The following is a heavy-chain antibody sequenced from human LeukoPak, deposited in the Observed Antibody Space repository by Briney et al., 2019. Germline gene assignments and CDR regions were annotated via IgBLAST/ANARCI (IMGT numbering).Heavy chain of an antibody. V-gene: IGHV3-30-3*01. D-gene: IGHD6-19*01. CDR1: GFTFSSYA. CDR3: ARVLYTSGWFGNFAY. CDR2: ISYDGSKK. J-gene: IGHJ4*02. Sequence: GGSRRLSCVASGFTFSSYAMHWVRQAPGKGLEGVAVISYDGSKKYYADSVKGRFTISRDNSNDTCYLEMRGLRVDDAAVYYCARVLYTSGWFGNFAYWGQGNLVTVSS.